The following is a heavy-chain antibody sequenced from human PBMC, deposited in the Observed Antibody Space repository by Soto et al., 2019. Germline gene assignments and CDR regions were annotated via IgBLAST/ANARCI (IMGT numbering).Heavy chain of an antibody. CDR3: ARALHVEDYYYGMDV. V-gene: IGHV4-59*01. D-gene: IGHD1-1*01. CDR1: GGSISSYY. J-gene: IGHJ6*02. Sequence: SETLSLTCTVSGGSISSYYWSWIRQPPGKGLEWIGYIYYSGSTNYNPSLKSRVTISVDTSKNQFPLKLSSVTAADTAVYYCARALHVEDYYYGMDVWGQGTTVTVSS. CDR2: IYYSGST.